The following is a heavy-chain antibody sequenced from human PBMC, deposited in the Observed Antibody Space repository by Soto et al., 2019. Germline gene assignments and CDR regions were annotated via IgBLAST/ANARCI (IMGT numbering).Heavy chain of an antibody. Sequence: EVQLVESGGGLVKPGGSLRLSCAASGFTFSDAWMSWVRQAPGKGLEWVGHIKSKTEGGTTDYAAPVKGRFTISRDYSKNTLYLQMNSLKTEDTAVYYCTTDPGYGHFRDYWGQGTLVTVSS. V-gene: IGHV3-15*01. CDR3: TTDPGYGHFRDY. CDR2: IKSKTEGGTT. D-gene: IGHD5-18*01. J-gene: IGHJ4*02. CDR1: GFTFSDAW.